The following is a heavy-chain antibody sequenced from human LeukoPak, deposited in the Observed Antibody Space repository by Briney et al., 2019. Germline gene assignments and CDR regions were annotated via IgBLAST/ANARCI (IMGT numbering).Heavy chain of an antibody. D-gene: IGHD6-13*01. Sequence: PSETLSLTCAVSGYSISSGYYWGWIRQPPGKGLEWIESIYHSGSTYYNPSLKSRVTISVDTSKNQFSLKLSSVTAADTAVYYCARRIAAAGTFFDYWGQGTLVTVSS. CDR1: GYSISSGYY. V-gene: IGHV4-38-2*01. CDR3: ARRIAAAGTFFDY. J-gene: IGHJ4*02. CDR2: IYHSGST.